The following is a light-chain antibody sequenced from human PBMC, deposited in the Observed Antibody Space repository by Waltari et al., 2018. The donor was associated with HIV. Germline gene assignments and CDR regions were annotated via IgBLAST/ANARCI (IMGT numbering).Light chain of an antibody. CDR2: EVT. V-gene: IGLV2-8*01. Sequence: QSALTQPPSASGSPGQSVTIPCTGSCSDVGGYKYVSLYQQQPGKAPKLIISEVTKRPSGVPDRFSGSKSGNTASLTVSGLQAEDEADYFCTSYAGSFKGVVFGGGTKLTVL. CDR1: CSDVGGYKY. J-gene: IGLJ2*01. CDR3: TSYAGSFKGVV.